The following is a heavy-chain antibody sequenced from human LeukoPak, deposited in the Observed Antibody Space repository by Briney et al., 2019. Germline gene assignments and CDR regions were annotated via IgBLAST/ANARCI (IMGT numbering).Heavy chain of an antibody. CDR3: ARDRGEELDAFDI. Sequence: GGSLRLSCAASGLTVSSNYMSWVRQAPGKGLEWVSVIYSGGSTYYADSVKGRFTISRDNSKNTLYLQMNSLRAEDTAVYYCARDRGEELDAFDIWGQGTMVTVSS. D-gene: IGHD3-10*01. V-gene: IGHV3-66*01. CDR2: IYSGGST. CDR1: GLTVSSNY. J-gene: IGHJ3*02.